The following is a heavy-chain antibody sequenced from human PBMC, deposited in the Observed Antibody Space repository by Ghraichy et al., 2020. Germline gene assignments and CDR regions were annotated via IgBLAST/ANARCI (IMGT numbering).Heavy chain of an antibody. CDR3: TRWRGGDEDAFDI. V-gene: IGHV6-1*01. Sequence: SQTLSITCVISGDSVSSNNAAWNWIRQSPWRGLEWLGRTYYRSKWYNDYAVSVKSRIAINSDTSKNQFSLQLKSVTPEDTAVYYCTRWRGGDEDAFDIWAQGTMVTVSS. D-gene: IGHD3-10*01. CDR2: TYYRSKWYN. CDR1: GDSVSSNNAA. J-gene: IGHJ3*02.